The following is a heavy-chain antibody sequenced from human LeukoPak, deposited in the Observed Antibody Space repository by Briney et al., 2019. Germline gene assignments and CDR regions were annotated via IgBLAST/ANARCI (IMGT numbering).Heavy chain of an antibody. Sequence: PGGSLRLSCAASGFTFSSYSMNWVRQAPGKGLEWVSSISGSSSYIYYADSVKGRFTISRDNAKNSLYLQMNSLRAEDTAVYYCARDTSYYDSSGYYYWGQGTLVTVSS. CDR1: GFTFSSYS. J-gene: IGHJ4*02. CDR3: ARDTSYYDSSGYYY. D-gene: IGHD3-22*01. CDR2: ISGSSSYI. V-gene: IGHV3-21*01.